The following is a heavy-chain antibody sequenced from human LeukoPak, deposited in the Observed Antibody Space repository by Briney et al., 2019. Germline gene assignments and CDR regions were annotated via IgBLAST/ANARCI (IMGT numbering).Heavy chain of an antibody. CDR1: GVSISSYY. V-gene: IGHV4-4*07. J-gene: IGHJ6*03. CDR3: ARRFGRKFGERFYYYHYMDV. D-gene: IGHD3-10*01. CDR2: IHTSGST. Sequence: SETLSLTCTVSGVSISSYYWSWIRQPAGKGLEWIGRIHTSGSTNYNPSLKSRVTMSVDTSKNQFSLKLSSVTAADTAVYYCARRFGRKFGERFYYYHYMDVWGKGTTVTISS.